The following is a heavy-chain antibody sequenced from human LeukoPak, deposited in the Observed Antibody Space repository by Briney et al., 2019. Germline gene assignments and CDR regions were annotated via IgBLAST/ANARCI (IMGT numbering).Heavy chain of an antibody. V-gene: IGHV3-7*01. Sequence: HPGGSLRPSCAASGFIFSNYWMGWVRQAPGKRPEWVANMNKDGSEKYYADSVKGRFTISRDNARNSVYLQMNSLRVEDTAVYYCARDPVEWEQLLDYWGQGTLVTVSS. J-gene: IGHJ4*02. CDR3: ARDPVEWEQLLDY. CDR1: GFIFSNYW. D-gene: IGHD1-26*01. CDR2: MNKDGSEK.